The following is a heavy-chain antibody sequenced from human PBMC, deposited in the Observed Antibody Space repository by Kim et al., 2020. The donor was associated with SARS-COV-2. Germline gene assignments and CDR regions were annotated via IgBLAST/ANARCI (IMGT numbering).Heavy chain of an antibody. D-gene: IGHD3-10*01. J-gene: IGHJ4*02. V-gene: IGHV4-39*01. Sequence: NPSLKSRVTISVNTSKNQFSLKLSSVTAADMAVYYCARVLNYDGSGGYWYWGQGTLVTVSS. CDR3: ARVLNYDGSGGYWY.